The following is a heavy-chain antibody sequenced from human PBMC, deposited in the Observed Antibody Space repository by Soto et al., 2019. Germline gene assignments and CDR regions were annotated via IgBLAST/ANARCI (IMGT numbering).Heavy chain of an antibody. Sequence: GGCLRLSCAASGLTFSSYGMHWVRQAPGKGLELVAVISYDGSNKYYADSVKGRFTISRDNSKNTLYLQMNSLRAEDTAVYYCAKDASWVVAATPLDYWGQGTLVTVSS. V-gene: IGHV3-30*18. CDR3: AKDASWVVAATPLDY. CDR1: GLTFSSYG. D-gene: IGHD2-15*01. CDR2: ISYDGSNK. J-gene: IGHJ4*02.